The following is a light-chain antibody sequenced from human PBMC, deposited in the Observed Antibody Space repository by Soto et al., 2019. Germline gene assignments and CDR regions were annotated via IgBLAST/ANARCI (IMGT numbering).Light chain of an antibody. CDR2: DVS. V-gene: IGLV2-11*01. CDR1: SSDVGAYNY. Sequence: QSALTQPRSVSGSPGQSVTISCSGTSSDVGAYNYVSWYQQHPGKAPKLMIYDVSKRPSGVPDRFSGSKSGTTASLTISGLQAEDEADYYCCSYAGFYTPYVFAPGTKVTVL. CDR3: CSYAGFYTPYV. J-gene: IGLJ1*01.